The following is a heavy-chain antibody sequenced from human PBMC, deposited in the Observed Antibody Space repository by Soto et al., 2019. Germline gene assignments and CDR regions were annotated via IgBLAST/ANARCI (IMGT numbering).Heavy chain of an antibody. V-gene: IGHV3-48*03. CDR1: GFTFSSYE. D-gene: IGHD2-21*01. CDR3: ARATTGDGAFDI. CDR2: ISSTGTTI. J-gene: IGHJ3*02. Sequence: GGSLRLSCAASGFTFSSYEMDWVRRAPGKGLEWVSYISSTGTTIYYTDSVKGRFTISRDNAKNSLYLQMNSLRAEDTAVYYCARATTGDGAFDIWGQGTMVTVSS.